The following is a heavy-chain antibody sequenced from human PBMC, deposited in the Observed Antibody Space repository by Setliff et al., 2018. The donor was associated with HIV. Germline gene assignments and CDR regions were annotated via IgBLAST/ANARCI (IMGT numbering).Heavy chain of an antibody. D-gene: IGHD6-13*01. CDR3: ARGLSSPFAAGL. J-gene: IGHJ4*02. CDR1: GYTFINYD. V-gene: IGHV1-18*01. CDR2: TSSFSGAT. Sequence: ASVKVSCKASGYTFINYDISWVRQAPGQGLEWVGWTSSFSGATKYSQNLQGRVTMTTDTSTNTAYMELRSLKSDDTAVYYCARGLSSPFAAGLWGQGTLVTVSS.